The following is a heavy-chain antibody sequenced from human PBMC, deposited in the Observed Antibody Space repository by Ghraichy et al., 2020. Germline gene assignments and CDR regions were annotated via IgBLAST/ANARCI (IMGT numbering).Heavy chain of an antibody. J-gene: IGHJ4*02. V-gene: IGHV3-7*01. CDR1: GFTFSSYW. CDR2: IKEDGSEK. D-gene: IGHD1-26*01. Sequence: GGSLRLSCAASGFTFSSYWMSWVRQAPGKGLEWVANIKEDGSEKYYVDSVKGRFTISRDNARNSLYLQMNSLRAEDTAVYYCATRHREPGGRWRGYYFDYWGQGSLVTVSS. CDR3: ATRHREPGGRWRGYYFDY.